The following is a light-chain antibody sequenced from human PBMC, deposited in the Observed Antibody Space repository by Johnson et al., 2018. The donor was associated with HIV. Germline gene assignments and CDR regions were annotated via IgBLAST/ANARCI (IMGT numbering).Light chain of an antibody. V-gene: IGLV1-51*01. Sequence: QSVLTQPPSVSAAPGQKVTISCSGSSSNIGNNYVSWYQQLPGTAPKLLIYDNNKRPSGIPDRFSGSKSCTSATLGITGLQTGDEADYYCGTWDSSLSAGVFGTGTKVTAL. CDR3: GTWDSSLSAGV. J-gene: IGLJ1*01. CDR2: DNN. CDR1: SSNIGNNY.